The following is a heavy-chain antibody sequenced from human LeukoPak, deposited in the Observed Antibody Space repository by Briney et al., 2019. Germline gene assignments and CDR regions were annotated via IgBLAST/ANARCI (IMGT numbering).Heavy chain of an antibody. D-gene: IGHD6-19*01. CDR2: IFYSGST. V-gene: IGHV4-59*01. Sequence: SETLSLTCTVSGGSISSYYWSWIRQSPGKGLEWIGYIFYSGSTNYSPSLKSRVTISVDTSKNQFSLKLGSVTAADTAVYYCARGGSGPYPRLDYWGQGSPVTVSS. CDR1: GGSISSYY. CDR3: ARGGSGPYPRLDY. J-gene: IGHJ4*02.